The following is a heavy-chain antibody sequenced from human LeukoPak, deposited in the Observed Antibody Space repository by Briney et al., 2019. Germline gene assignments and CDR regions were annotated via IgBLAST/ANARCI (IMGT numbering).Heavy chain of an antibody. CDR1: GFTFSSYA. D-gene: IGHD3-22*01. CDR2: ISGSGGST. V-gene: IGHV3-23*01. CDR3: AKNYYDSSGYYDYYGMDV. J-gene: IGHJ6*02. Sequence: PGGSLRLSCAASGFTFSSYAMSWVRQAPGKGLEWVSAISGSGGSTYYADSVKGRFTISRDNSKNTLYLQMNSLRAEDTAVYYCAKNYYDSSGYYDYYGMDVWGQGTTVTVSS.